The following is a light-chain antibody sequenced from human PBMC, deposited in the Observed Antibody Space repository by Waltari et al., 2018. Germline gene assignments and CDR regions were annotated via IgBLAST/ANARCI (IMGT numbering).Light chain of an antibody. CDR1: QSISSD. J-gene: IGKJ1*01. V-gene: IGKV1-39*01. CDR3: QQSYSLPWT. CDR2: DAS. Sequence: DIQMTQSPSSLAASVGDRVTITCRASQSISSDLNWYQQRPGKAPKLLIYDASSLQGGAPTKFSGSGSVTEFTLTISSLQPEDFATYYCQQSYSLPWTFGQGTNVEVK.